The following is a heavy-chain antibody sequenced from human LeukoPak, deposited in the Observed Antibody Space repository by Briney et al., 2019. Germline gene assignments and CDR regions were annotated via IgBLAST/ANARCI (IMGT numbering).Heavy chain of an antibody. D-gene: IGHD3-10*01. V-gene: IGHV4-34*01. CDR2: INHSGST. Sequence: PSQTLSLTCALYGASFSGYYSGWISQPPGKGLGRIGEINHSGSTTNNPSLKSRVTISVDRSKNQFSLKLSSVTAADTAVYYCARIGSRGGGDYYYYGMDVWGQGTTVTVSS. CDR1: GASFSGYY. CDR3: ARIGSRGGGDYYYYGMDV. J-gene: IGHJ6*02.